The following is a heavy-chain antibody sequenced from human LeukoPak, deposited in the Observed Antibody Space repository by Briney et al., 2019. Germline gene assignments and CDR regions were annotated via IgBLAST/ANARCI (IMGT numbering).Heavy chain of an antibody. Sequence: GGSLRLSCAASGFAFSTYDMHWVRQDSGKRLEWVSAINPTGDTYYPGSVKGRFTISRENVKSSLYLQMNSLRAGDTAVYYCARAISVLRGVNYFDLWGQGTLVTVSS. V-gene: IGHV3-13*01. CDR3: ARAISVLRGVNYFDL. CDR1: GFAFSTYD. J-gene: IGHJ4*02. CDR2: INPTGDT. D-gene: IGHD3-10*01.